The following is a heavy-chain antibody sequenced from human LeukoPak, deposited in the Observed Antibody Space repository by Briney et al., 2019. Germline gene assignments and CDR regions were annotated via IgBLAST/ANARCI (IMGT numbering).Heavy chain of an antibody. CDR3: AKNPQKKLLWFGELLSGYFDY. D-gene: IGHD3-10*01. V-gene: IGHV3-23*01. J-gene: IGHJ4*02. Sequence: GGSLRLSCAASGFTFSSYAMSWVRQAPGKGLEWVSAISGSGGSTYYADSVKGRFTISRDNSKNTLCLQMNSLRAEDTAVYYCAKNPQKKLLWFGELLSGYFDYWGQGTLVTVSS. CDR1: GFTFSSYA. CDR2: ISGSGGST.